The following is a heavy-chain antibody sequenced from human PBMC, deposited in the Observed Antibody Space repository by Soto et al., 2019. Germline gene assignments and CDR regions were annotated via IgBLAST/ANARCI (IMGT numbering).Heavy chain of an antibody. V-gene: IGHV1-18*01. CDR3: SRGTSIPASGDY. Sequence: QVPLVQSGAEVKKPGASVKVSCKASGYTFTNYGINWVRQAPGQGLEWLGWVSAYNGERRYAQRVQARVIMTTDTSTTTAYMELRSLRSDDTAVYYCSRGTSIPASGDYWGQGTRVTVYS. CDR2: VSAYNGER. J-gene: IGHJ4*01. D-gene: IGHD6-6*01. CDR1: GYTFTNYG.